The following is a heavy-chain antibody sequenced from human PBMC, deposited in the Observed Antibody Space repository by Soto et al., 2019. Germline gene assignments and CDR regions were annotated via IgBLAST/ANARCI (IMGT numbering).Heavy chain of an antibody. CDR2: IYYSGST. CDR1: GGSISSYY. J-gene: IGHJ4*02. D-gene: IGHD3-9*01. CDR3: AREGTYYDLLTGYQPDYYFDY. V-gene: IGHV4-59*01. Sequence: SETLSLTCTVSGGSISSYYWSWIRQPPGKGLEWIGYIYYSGSTNYNPSLKSRVTISVDTSKNQFSLKLSSVTAADTAVYYCAREGTYYDLLTGYQPDYYFDYWGQGTPVPVYS.